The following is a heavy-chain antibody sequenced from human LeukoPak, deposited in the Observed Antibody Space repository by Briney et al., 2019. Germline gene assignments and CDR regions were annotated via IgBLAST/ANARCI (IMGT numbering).Heavy chain of an antibody. CDR2: INPTSGDT. CDR1: GYTFTVYY. D-gene: IGHD7-27*01. V-gene: IGHV1-2*02. J-gene: IGHJ3*02. Sequence: ASVKVSCKASGYTFTVYYMHWVRQTPEQGLEWMGWINPTSGDTNYVQKFQGRVIMTRDTSISTAYMELSRVRSDDTAVYYCARGDGDGPARRAFDIWGQGTMVTVSS. CDR3: ARGDGDGPARRAFDI.